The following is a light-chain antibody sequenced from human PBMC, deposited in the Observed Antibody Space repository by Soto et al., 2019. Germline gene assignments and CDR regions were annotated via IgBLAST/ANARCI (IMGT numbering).Light chain of an antibody. CDR1: QSVSSN. J-gene: IGKJ2*01. V-gene: IGKV3-15*01. CDR3: QQYNNWPTGST. CDR2: GAS. Sequence: EIVMTQSPATLSVSPGERATLSCRASQSVSSNLAWYQQKPGQAPRLLIYGASTRATGIPARFGGSGSGTEFTLTISSLQSEDFAVYYCQQYNNWPTGSTFGQGTKLEIK.